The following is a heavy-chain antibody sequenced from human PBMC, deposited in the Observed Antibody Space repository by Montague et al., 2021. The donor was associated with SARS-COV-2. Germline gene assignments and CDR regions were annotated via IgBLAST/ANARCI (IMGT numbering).Heavy chain of an antibody. V-gene: IGHV4-61*08. CDR3: TRNAHYGSASYYIDY. J-gene: IGHJ4*02. CDR2: IYYSVDT. D-gene: IGHD3-10*01. CDR1: GASVNSGDSN. Sequence: SETLSLTCTVSGASVNSGDSNWSWIRQAPGKGLEWMGYIYYSVDTNYXPSLKSRISISVDRSMNQFSLKLSSVTAADTAVYFCTRNAHYGSASYYIDYWGLGTVVIVSS.